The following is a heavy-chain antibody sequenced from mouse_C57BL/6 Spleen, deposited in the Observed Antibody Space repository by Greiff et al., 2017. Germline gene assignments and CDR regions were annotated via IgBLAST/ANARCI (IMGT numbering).Heavy chain of an antibody. CDR1: GYTFTSYW. CDR2: IYPSDSET. Sequence: QVQLQQPGAELVRPGSSVKLSCKASGYTFTSYWMDWVKQRPGQGLEWIGNIYPSDSETHYNQKFKDKATLTVDKSASTAYMQLSSLTSEDSAVYYCARWPAMDYWGQGTSVTVSS. J-gene: IGHJ4*01. CDR3: ARWPAMDY. V-gene: IGHV1-61*01.